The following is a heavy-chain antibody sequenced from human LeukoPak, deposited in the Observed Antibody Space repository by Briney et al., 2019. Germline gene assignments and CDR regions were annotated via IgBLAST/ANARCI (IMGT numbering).Heavy chain of an antibody. D-gene: IGHD1-26*01. Sequence: GASVKVSRKASGYTFISYGITWVRQAPGQGLEWMGWISPYTTKTNYAQSLQGRVTMTTDTSTSTAYMELRSLRSDDTAVYYCAREGGVGPTAPPDYYSYQMDVWGKGTTVTVSS. CDR2: ISPYTTKT. CDR3: AREGGVGPTAPPDYYSYQMDV. CDR1: GYTFISYG. V-gene: IGHV1-18*01. J-gene: IGHJ6*03.